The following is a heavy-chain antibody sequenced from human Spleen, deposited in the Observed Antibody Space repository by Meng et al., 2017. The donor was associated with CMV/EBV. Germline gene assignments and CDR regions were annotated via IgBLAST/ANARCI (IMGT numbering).Heavy chain of an antibody. CDR1: GFTFDDYT. J-gene: IGHJ4*02. CDR3: TTDGYDFWSGYFPYYFDY. V-gene: IGHV3-43*01. CDR2: LSWDGGNI. Sequence: GESLKISCAASGFTFDDYTMHWVRQAPGKGLEWVSLLSWDGGNIYYADSVKGRFTISRDNSKNSLYLQMNSLRTEDTALYYCTTDGYDFWSGYFPYYFDYWGQGTLVTVSS. D-gene: IGHD3-3*01.